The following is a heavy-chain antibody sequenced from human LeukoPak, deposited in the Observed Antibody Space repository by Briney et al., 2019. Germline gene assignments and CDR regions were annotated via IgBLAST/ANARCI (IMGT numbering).Heavy chain of an antibody. CDR2: VSGSGDST. CDR1: GFTFSIYA. Sequence: GGSLRLSCAASGFTFSIYAMSWVRQAQGKGLEWVSGVSGSGDSTYYADSVKGRFTISRDNSKNTLYLQMNSLRAEDTAVYYCAKEDYDFWSGYSHDAFDIWGQGTTVTVSS. CDR3: AKEDYDFWSGYSHDAFDI. D-gene: IGHD3-3*01. V-gene: IGHV3-23*01. J-gene: IGHJ3*02.